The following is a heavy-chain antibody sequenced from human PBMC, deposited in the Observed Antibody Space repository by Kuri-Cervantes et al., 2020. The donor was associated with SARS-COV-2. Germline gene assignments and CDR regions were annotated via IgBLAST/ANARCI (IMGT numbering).Heavy chain of an antibody. CDR3: AKVNRMYTIFGVVTALDY. D-gene: IGHD3-3*01. V-gene: IGHV3-30*18. CDR1: GFTFSSYG. Sequence: GESLKISCAASGFTFSSYGMHWVRQAPGKGLEWVAVISYDGSNKYYADSVKGRFTISRDNSKNTLYLQMNSLRAEDTAVYYCAKVNRMYTIFGVVTALDYWGQGTLVTVSS. J-gene: IGHJ4*02. CDR2: ISYDGSNK.